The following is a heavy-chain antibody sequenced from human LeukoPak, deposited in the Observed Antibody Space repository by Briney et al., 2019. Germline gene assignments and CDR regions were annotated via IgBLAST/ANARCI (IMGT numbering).Heavy chain of an antibody. CDR3: ARHAYYYDRSGSYEAFDI. Sequence: SETLSLTCTVSGGSISTYYWRWLRRPPGKGLEWIAPMYYTGRTNYKPSLKSRVTISVDTSKNQFSLKLSSVTAADTAVYYCARHAYYYDRSGSYEAFDIWGQGTMVTVSS. D-gene: IGHD3-22*01. J-gene: IGHJ3*02. CDR2: MYYTGRT. CDR1: GGSISTYY. V-gene: IGHV4-59*08.